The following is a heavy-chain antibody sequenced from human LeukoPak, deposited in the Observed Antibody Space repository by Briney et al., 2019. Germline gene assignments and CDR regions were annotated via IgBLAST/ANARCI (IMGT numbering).Heavy chain of an antibody. V-gene: IGHV1-2*02. J-gene: IGHJ4*02. CDR1: GYTFTGYY. CDR2: INPNSGGT. CDR3: ARTMIVVVPPDY. D-gene: IGHD3-22*01. Sequence: ASVKVSCKASGYTFTGYYMHWVRQAPGQGLEWMGWINPNSGGTNYAQKFQGRVTMTRDTSISTAHMELSRLRSDDTAVYYCARTMIVVVPPDYWGQGTLVTVSS.